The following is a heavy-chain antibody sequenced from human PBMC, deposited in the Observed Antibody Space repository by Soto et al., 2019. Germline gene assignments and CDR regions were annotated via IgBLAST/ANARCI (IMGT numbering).Heavy chain of an antibody. J-gene: IGHJ3*02. CDR1: GGSISSGGYY. CDR3: ARYPRSGYDSSGYYYTGAFDI. Sequence: PSETLSLTCAVSGGSISSGGYYWSWIRQHPGKGLEWIGYIYYSGSTYYNPSLKSRVTISVDTSKNQFSLKLSSVTAADTAVYYCARYPRSGYDSSGYYYTGAFDIWGQGTMVTVSS. D-gene: IGHD3-22*01. CDR2: IYYSGST. V-gene: IGHV4-31*11.